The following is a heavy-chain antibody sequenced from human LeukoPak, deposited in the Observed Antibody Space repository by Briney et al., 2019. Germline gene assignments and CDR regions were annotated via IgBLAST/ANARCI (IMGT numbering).Heavy chain of an antibody. CDR1: GFTFSSYW. CDR2: IKQDGSEK. J-gene: IGHJ4*02. Sequence: GGSLRLSCAASGFTFSSYWMSWVRQAPGKGLEWVANIKQDGSEKYYVDSVKGRFTISRDNAKNSLYLQMNSLRAEDTAVYYCARGSSSWSIWHYFDYWGQGTLVTVSS. D-gene: IGHD6-13*01. V-gene: IGHV3-7*01. CDR3: ARGSSSWSIWHYFDY.